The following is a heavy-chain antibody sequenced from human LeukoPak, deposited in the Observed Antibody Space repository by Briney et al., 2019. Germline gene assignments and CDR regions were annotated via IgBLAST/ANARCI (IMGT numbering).Heavy chain of an antibody. J-gene: IGHJ4*02. CDR1: GYSISGGYY. D-gene: IGHD3-10*01. Sequence: PSETLSLTCAVSGYSISGGYYWGWIRQPPGKGLEWIGSIYHSGSTYYNPSLKSRVTISVDTSKNQFSLKLSSVTAADTAVYYCARQGITMVRGVIINFDYWGQGTLVTASS. CDR2: IYHSGST. V-gene: IGHV4-38-2*01. CDR3: ARQGITMVRGVIINFDY.